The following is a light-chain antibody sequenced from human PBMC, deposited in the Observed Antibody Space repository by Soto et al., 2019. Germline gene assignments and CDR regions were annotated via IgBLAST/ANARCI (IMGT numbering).Light chain of an antibody. V-gene: IGKV3-20*01. CDR1: QSVSNNY. Sequence: EIVLTQSPGTLSLSPGERATLSCRASQSVSNNYLAWYQQKPGQAPRLLIYGASNRATGIPARFSGSGSGTDFTLTISCLQSEDFATYYCQQYYSYPLTFGGGTKVDIK. J-gene: IGKJ4*01. CDR2: GAS. CDR3: QQYYSYPLT.